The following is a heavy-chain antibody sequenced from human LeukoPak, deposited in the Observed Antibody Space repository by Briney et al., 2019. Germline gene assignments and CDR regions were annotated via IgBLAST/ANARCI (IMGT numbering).Heavy chain of an antibody. CDR3: ADSNYWYPVDY. V-gene: IGHV3-23*01. CDR2: ISGSGDST. J-gene: IGHJ4*02. Sequence: GGSLRLSCAASGLTFSSYAMRWVRQAPGKGLEWVSGISGSGDSTYYADSVKGRFTISRDNSKNTLYLQMNSLRAEDTAVYYCADSNYWYPVDYWGQGTLVTVSS. D-gene: IGHD4-11*01. CDR1: GLTFSSYA.